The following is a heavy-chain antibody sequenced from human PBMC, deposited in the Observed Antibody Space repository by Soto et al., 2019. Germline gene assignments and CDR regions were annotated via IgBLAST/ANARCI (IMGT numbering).Heavy chain of an antibody. CDR3: ARPLSMVRNDRGMDV. D-gene: IGHD3-10*01. CDR2: IDPSDSYT. Sequence: GESLKISCKGSGYSFTSYWISWVRQMPGKGLEWMGRIDPSDSYTNYSPSFQGHVTISADKSISTAYLQWSSLKASDTAMYYCARPLSMVRNDRGMDVWGQGTTVTVSS. V-gene: IGHV5-10-1*01. J-gene: IGHJ6*02. CDR1: GYSFTSYW.